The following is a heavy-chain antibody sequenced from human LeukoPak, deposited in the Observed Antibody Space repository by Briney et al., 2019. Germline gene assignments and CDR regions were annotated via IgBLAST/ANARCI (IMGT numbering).Heavy chain of an antibody. CDR1: GFTFSSYA. Sequence: GGSLRLSCAASGFTFSSYAMSWVRQAPGKGLEWVSAISGSGGSTYYADSVKGRFTISRDSSRNTVYLQLNNLRVEDTAIYYCAKANWVSNADAVWWGQGTQVTVSS. D-gene: IGHD1-1*01. CDR2: ISGSGGST. V-gene: IGHV3-23*01. J-gene: IGHJ4*02. CDR3: AKANWVSNADAVW.